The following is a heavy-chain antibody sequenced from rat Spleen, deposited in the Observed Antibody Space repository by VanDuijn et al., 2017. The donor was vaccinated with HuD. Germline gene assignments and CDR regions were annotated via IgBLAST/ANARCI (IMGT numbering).Heavy chain of an antibody. D-gene: IGHD1-3*01. CDR1: GFTFNNYW. CDR2: ITNTGDNA. V-gene: IGHV5-31*01. Sequence: EVQLVESGGGLVQPGRSLKLSCVASGFTFNNYWMTWIRQAPGKGLEWVASITNTGDNAHYPDFVKGRFTISRDNAKRTLYLQMNSLRSEDTATYYCATDTRSYGTYWGQGVVVTVSS. CDR3: ATDTRSYGTY. J-gene: IGHJ2*01.